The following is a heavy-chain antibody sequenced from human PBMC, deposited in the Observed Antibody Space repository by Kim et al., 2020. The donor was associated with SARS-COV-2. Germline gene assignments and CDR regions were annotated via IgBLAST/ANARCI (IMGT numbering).Heavy chain of an antibody. D-gene: IGHD5-18*01. CDR2: IIPIFGTA. J-gene: IGHJ4*02. CDR1: GGTFSSYA. V-gene: IGHV1-69*13. CDR3: AREGRGYSYGYYFDY. Sequence: SVKVSCKASGGTFSSYAISWVRQAPGQGLEWMGGIIPIFGTANYAQKFQGRVTITADESTSTAYMELSSLRSEDTAVYYCAREGRGYSYGYYFDYWGQGTLVTVSS.